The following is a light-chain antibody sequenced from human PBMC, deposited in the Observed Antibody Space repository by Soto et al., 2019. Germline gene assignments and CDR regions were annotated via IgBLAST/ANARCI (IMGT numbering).Light chain of an antibody. CDR3: QQTYRTPPYT. CDR2: GAT. J-gene: IGKJ2*01. V-gene: IGKV1-39*01. Sequence: DIQMTQSPSSLSASLGDRVTITCRASQSITTYLNWYQQKPGKAPTLVIYGATTLQGGVPSRFSGSGSGTYFALTITSLQRGDFAVYYCQQTYRTPPYTFGQGTKLEIK. CDR1: QSITTY.